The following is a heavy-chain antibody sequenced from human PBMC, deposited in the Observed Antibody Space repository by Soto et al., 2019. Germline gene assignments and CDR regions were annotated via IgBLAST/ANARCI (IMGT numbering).Heavy chain of an antibody. CDR3: SRDLSMGSHDY. J-gene: IGHJ4*02. D-gene: IGHD3-10*01. Sequence: SETLSLTCAVSGYSISSGYYWGWIRQPPGKGLEWIGTIYHSGNTYYNPSLKSRVTISVDTSKNQFSLKLRSVTAADTAVYYCSRDLSMGSHDYWGQGTLVTVSS. CDR2: IYHSGNT. CDR1: GYSISSGYY. V-gene: IGHV4-38-2*02.